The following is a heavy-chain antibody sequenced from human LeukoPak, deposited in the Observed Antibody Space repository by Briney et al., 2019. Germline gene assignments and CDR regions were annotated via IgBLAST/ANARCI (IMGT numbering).Heavy chain of an antibody. V-gene: IGHV1-3*01. D-gene: IGHD1-26*01. Sequence: GASVKVSCKGSGYTFGTYTMHRVRQAPGQRPEWMGWINAGNGNTEYSHKFQGRLTNTRDASASIAYMELSSLRSEDTAVYFCARDRFRSTFWDYWGQGTLVTVSS. CDR2: INAGNGNT. J-gene: IGHJ4*02. CDR1: GYTFGTYT. CDR3: ARDRFRSTFWDY.